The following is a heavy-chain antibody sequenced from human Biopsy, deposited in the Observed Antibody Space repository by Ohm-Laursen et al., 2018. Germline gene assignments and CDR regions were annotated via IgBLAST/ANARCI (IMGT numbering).Heavy chain of an antibody. J-gene: IGHJ6*02. CDR3: ARELGNGMDV. V-gene: IGHV3-11*01. CDR1: GFTFSDYY. CDR2: ITNTGRTV. Sequence: SLRLSCTASGFTFSDYYMNWIRQAPGKGPEWVSFITNTGRTVYADSVKGRFTISTDNADSSLHLQMKSLRAEDTAVYYCARELGNGMDVWGQGTPVTVSS.